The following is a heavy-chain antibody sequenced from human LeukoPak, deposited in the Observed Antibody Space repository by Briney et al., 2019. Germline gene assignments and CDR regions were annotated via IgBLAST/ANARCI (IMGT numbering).Heavy chain of an antibody. J-gene: IGHJ4*02. CDR3: AKGVLLEWFPYYFDY. CDR1: GFTFSSYV. V-gene: IGHV3-30*02. Sequence: PRGSPRLSCAPSGFTFSSYVMHCVRQAPDKGLESVAFIWSDGSSKYYADSVKGRFTISRDNSKNTLYLQMNSLRAEDTAVYYCAKGVLLEWFPYYFDYWGQGTLVTVSS. CDR2: IWSDGSSK. D-gene: IGHD3-3*01.